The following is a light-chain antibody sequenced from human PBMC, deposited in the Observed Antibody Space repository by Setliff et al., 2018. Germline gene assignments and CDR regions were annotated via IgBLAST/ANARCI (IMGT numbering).Light chain of an antibody. CDR3: SSYKSDSTYV. J-gene: IGLJ1*01. Sequence: QSALTQPASVSGSPGRSITISCTGTSSDVGVFNYVSWYQQHPGKAPKLMIYDVTSRPSGVSNRFSGSKSGNTASLTISGLQVEDEADYYCSSYKSDSTYVFGTGTKVTVL. CDR2: DVT. V-gene: IGLV2-14*03. CDR1: SSDVGVFNY.